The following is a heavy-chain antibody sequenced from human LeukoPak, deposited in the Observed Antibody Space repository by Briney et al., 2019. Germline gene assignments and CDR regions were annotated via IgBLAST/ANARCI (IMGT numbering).Heavy chain of an antibody. D-gene: IGHD2-2*01. V-gene: IGHV4-59*11. J-gene: IGHJ4*02. CDR2: IYYSGST. Sequence: SETLSLTCTVSGGSISSHYWSWIRQPPGKGLEWIGYIYYSGSTNYNPSLKSRVTISVDTSKNQFSLKLSSVTAADTAVYYCARGWGHCSSTSCYGGGYFDYWGQGTLVTFSS. CDR1: GGSISSHY. CDR3: ARGWGHCSSTSCYGGGYFDY.